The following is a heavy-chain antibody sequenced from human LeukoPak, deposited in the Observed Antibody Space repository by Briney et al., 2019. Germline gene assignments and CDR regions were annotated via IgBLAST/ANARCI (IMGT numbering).Heavy chain of an antibody. CDR3: ARLGGGSYGKYYFDS. J-gene: IGHJ4*02. V-gene: IGHV3-21*01. CDR2: LTGGSVYI. Sequence: PGSSLRLSCGASGFMFKRYPVGWVRQAPGKGLEWLSSLTGGSVYIYYADSVKGRFTISRDNAQSSLYLQMNSLRAEDTAVYYCARLGGGSYGKYYFDSWGQGTLVTVSS. D-gene: IGHD1-26*01. CDR1: GFMFKRYP.